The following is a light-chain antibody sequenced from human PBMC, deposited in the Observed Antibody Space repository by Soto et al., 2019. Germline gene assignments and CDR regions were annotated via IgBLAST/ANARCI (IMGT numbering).Light chain of an antibody. CDR2: DAS. CDR1: QSISSW. CDR3: QQRSNWPLT. J-gene: IGKJ4*01. V-gene: IGKV1-5*01. Sequence: DIQVTLSPSTVSASVGDRVTITCRASQSISSWLAWYQQKPGKAPKLLIYDASSLESGVPSRFSGSGSGTEFTLTISSLQPDDFAVYYCQQRSNWPLTFGGGTKVDIK.